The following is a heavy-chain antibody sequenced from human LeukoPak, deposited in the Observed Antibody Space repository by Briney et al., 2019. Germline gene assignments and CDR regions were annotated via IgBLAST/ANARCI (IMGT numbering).Heavy chain of an antibody. J-gene: IGHJ5*02. D-gene: IGHD6-6*01. V-gene: IGHV3-21*01. Sequence: GGSLRLSCAASGFTFSSYSMNWVRQAPGKGLEWVSSISSSSSYIYYADSVKGRFTISRDNAKNSLYLQMNSLRAEDTAVYYCARDLSSIAARRSWFDPWGQGTRVPVSS. CDR1: GFTFSSYS. CDR3: ARDLSSIAARRSWFDP. CDR2: ISSSSSYI.